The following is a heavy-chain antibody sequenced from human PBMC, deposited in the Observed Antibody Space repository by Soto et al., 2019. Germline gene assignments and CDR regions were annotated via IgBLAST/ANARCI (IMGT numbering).Heavy chain of an antibody. CDR3: ARAWGSGWYLDH. D-gene: IGHD6-19*01. J-gene: IGHJ5*02. CDR2: TYFNSKWYN. CDR1: GYSVSTYSAA. V-gene: IGHV6-1*01. Sequence: QVQLQQSGPGLLKPSQTLSLTCDVSGYSVSTYSAAWYWIRQSPSRGLEWLGRTYFNSKWYNDYAVSVESRITINPDTSKNQFSLQLTSVTAEDTAVYFCARAWGSGWYLDHWGQGTLVTVSS.